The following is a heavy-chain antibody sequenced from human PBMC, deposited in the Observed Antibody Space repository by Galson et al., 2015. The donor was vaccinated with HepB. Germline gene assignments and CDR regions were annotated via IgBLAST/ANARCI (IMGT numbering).Heavy chain of an antibody. CDR3: ARPGRELNMDV. Sequence: SEPLSLTCTVSGGSINTYYWSWIRQTPGKGLEWIGFIHYSGSTNYAPSLKGRVTMSVDTSKNQFSLKVNSVTAADSAVYFCARPGRELNMDVWGKGAMVTVAS. CDR2: IHYSGST. D-gene: IGHD3-10*01. V-gene: IGHV4-59*08. CDR1: GGSINTYY. J-gene: IGHJ6*04.